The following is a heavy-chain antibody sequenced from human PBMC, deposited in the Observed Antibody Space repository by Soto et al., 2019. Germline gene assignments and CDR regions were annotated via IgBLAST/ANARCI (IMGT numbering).Heavy chain of an antibody. Sequence: SETLSLTCTVSGDSFSPYYWSWIRQPAGKGLEWIGRMYTIGSTTYNPSLKSRITMSVDTSKNQFSLKLSSVTAADTAVYYCVGDNRDFFAYRAQGTLVPVSA. D-gene: IGHD2-21*01. J-gene: IGHJ4*02. CDR3: VGDNRDFFAY. CDR2: MYTIGST. V-gene: IGHV4-4*07. CDR1: GDSFSPYY.